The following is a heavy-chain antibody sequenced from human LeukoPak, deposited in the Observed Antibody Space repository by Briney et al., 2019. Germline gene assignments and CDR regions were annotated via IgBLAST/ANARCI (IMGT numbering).Heavy chain of an antibody. Sequence: SETLSLTCAVYGGSFSGYYWSWIRQPPGKGLEWIGEINHSGSTNYNPSLKSRVTISVDTSKNQFSLKLSSVTAADTAVYFCASIYYGSWTVSYYYYYAMDVWGQGTTVTVSS. V-gene: IGHV4-34*01. CDR2: INHSGST. CDR1: GGSFSGYY. J-gene: IGHJ6*02. CDR3: ASIYYGSWTVSYYYYYAMDV. D-gene: IGHD3-10*01.